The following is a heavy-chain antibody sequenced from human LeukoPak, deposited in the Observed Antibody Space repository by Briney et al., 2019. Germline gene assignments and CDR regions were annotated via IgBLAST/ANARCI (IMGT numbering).Heavy chain of an antibody. V-gene: IGHV4-4*07. D-gene: IGHD3-22*01. CDR3: ARVVLPYYYDSSGYYNDY. CDR2: IYTSGST. CDR1: GGSISSYY. J-gene: IGHJ4*02. Sequence: SETLSLTCTVSGGSISSYYWSWIRQPAGKGLEWIGRIYTSGSTNYNPSLKSRVTMSVDTSKNQFSLKLSSVTAADTAVYYCARVVLPYYYDSSGYYNDYWGQGTLVTVSS.